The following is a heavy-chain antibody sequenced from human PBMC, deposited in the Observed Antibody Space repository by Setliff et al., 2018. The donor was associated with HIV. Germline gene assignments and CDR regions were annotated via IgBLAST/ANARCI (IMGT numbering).Heavy chain of an antibody. V-gene: IGHV4-31*03. J-gene: IGHJ2*01. Sequence: PSETLSLTCTVSGDSISNGGFYWTWIRQHPGKGLEWIGYIYYTGNTYYNLSLKSRVTMSVDTSKNQFSLKLNSVTAADTAVYYCARSALWFGEADWYFDLWGRGTLVTVSS. D-gene: IGHD3-10*01. CDR1: GDSISNGGFY. CDR3: ARSALWFGEADWYFDL. CDR2: IYYTGNT.